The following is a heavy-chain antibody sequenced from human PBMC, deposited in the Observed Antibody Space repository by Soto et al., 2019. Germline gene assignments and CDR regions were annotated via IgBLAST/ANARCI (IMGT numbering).Heavy chain of an antibody. CDR3: ATWHEREHAYDV. CDR1: GLTVSGKKY. Sequence: DVQLVESGGGLMQPGESLRLSCAASGLTVSGKKYVAWVRQAPGKGLEWVSALYDVDGSFYSDSVKGRFTTSSDSSKTTVYLQRHDLRPADTAVYYCATWHEREHAYDVWGQGTTVTVSS. CDR2: LYDVDGS. V-gene: IGHV3-53*01. J-gene: IGHJ3*01. D-gene: IGHD1-1*01.